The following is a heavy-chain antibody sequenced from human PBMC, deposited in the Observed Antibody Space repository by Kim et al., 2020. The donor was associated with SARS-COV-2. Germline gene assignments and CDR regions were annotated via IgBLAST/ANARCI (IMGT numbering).Heavy chain of an antibody. Sequence: GGSLRLSCAASGFTFSNYRVSWVRQAPGKGLEWVSAISFGGVTDYADSVRGRFTTSRDNPKSTVYLQMNSLRAEDTAVYYCAGICGTTSCSDDYWGQGTL. CDR1: GFTFSNYR. D-gene: IGHD2-2*01. CDR3: AGICGTTSCSDDY. J-gene: IGHJ4*02. V-gene: IGHV3-23*01. CDR2: ISFGGVT.